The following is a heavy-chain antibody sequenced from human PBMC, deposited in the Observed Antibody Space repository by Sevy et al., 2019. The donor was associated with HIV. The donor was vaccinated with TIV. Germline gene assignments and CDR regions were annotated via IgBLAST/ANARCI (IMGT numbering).Heavy chain of an antibody. CDR1: GGSISSSSYY. J-gene: IGHJ6*02. CDR3: ARLTMILRVYYGMDV. CDR2: IYYSGST. Sequence: SETLSLTCTVSGGSISSSSYYWGWIRQPPGKGLEWIGSIYYSGSTYYNPSLKSRVTISVDTSKNQFSLKLSSVTAADTAVYYCARLTMILRVYYGMDVWGQGTTVTVS. D-gene: IGHD3-22*01. V-gene: IGHV4-39*01.